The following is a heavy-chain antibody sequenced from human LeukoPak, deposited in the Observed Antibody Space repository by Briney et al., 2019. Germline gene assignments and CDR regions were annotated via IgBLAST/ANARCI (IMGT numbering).Heavy chain of an antibody. CDR1: GGSISNYY. CDR3: ARDRSPEGYYDSSHWDYYHGMDV. CDR2: IYYSGST. D-gene: IGHD3-22*01. J-gene: IGHJ6*02. V-gene: IGHV4-59*01. Sequence: SETLSLTCTVSGGSISNYYWGWIRQPPGKGLEWIGYIYYSGSTNYNPSLKSRVTISVDTSKNQFSLNLSSVTAADTAMYYCARDRSPEGYYDSSHWDYYHGMDVWGQGTTVTVSS.